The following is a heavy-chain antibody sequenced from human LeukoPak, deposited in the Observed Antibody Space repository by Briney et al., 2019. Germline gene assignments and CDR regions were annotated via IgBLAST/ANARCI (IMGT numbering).Heavy chain of an antibody. CDR3: ESDPYGSGWYFNF. CDR2: IWYDGSNK. J-gene: IGHJ4*02. CDR1: GLLFSSDG. V-gene: IGHV3-33*08. Sequence: GGSLRLSCAACGLLFSSDGMHWLRQAPGKGLEWVAVIWYDGSNKYYADSVKGRFTISRDNSKNTLYLQMNSLRAEDTAVYYSESDPYGSGWYFNFWGQGTLVTVSS. D-gene: IGHD6-25*01.